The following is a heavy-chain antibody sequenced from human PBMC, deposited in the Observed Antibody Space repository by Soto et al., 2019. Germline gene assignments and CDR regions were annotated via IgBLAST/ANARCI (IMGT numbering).Heavy chain of an antibody. J-gene: IGHJ6*02. CDR3: ARDDVDTAMPYSMAV. CDR1: GGTFSSYA. V-gene: IGHV1-69*12. CDR2: IIPIFGTV. D-gene: IGHD5-18*01. Sequence: QVQLVQSGAEVKKPGSSVKVSCKASGGTFSSYAISWVRQAPGQGLEWMGGIIPIFGTVNYAQKFQGRVTITADESTSAAYMELSSLRSEDTAVYYCARDDVDTAMPYSMAVWRQGTTVTAS.